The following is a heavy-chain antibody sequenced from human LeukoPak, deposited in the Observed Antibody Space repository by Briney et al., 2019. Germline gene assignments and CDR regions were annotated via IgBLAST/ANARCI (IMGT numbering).Heavy chain of an antibody. J-gene: IGHJ5*02. CDR1: GYSIRSGFY. D-gene: IGHD3-10*01. V-gene: IGHV4-38-2*02. CDR2: IYHSGIT. CDR3: VRSSENYFGP. Sequence: TSETLSLTCTVSGYSIRSGFYWGWIRQPPGKGLEWIGNIYHSGITYYTPSLKSRVTISVDTSKNQFSLRLTSVTAADTAIYYCVRSSENYFGPWGQGTLVTVSS.